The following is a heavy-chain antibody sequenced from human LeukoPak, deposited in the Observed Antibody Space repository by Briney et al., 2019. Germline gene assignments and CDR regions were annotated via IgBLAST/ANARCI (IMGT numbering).Heavy chain of an antibody. CDR1: GFTFSSYS. J-gene: IGHJ4*02. D-gene: IGHD3-22*01. V-gene: IGHV3-21*01. Sequence: GGSLRLSCAASGFTFSSYSMNWVRQAPGKGLEWVSSISSSSSYIYYADSVKGRFTISRDNAKNSLYLQMNSLRAEDTAVYYCATSPPRITMIVVDSGRGQGTLVTVSS. CDR3: ATSPPRITMIVVDSG. CDR2: ISSSSSYI.